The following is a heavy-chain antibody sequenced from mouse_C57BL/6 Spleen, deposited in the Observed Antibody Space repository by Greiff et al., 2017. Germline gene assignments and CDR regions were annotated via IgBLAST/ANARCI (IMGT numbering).Heavy chain of an antibody. D-gene: IGHD1-1*01. Sequence: EVQGVESGGGLVKPGGSLKLSCAASGFTFSSYAMSWVRQTPEKRLEWVATISDGGSYTDYPDNVKGRFTISRDNAKNNLYLQMSQLKSEDTAIYYCAREGLYYGSSYVYFDYWGQGTTLTVSS. J-gene: IGHJ2*01. CDR1: GFTFSSYA. V-gene: IGHV5-4*01. CDR2: ISDGGSYT. CDR3: AREGLYYGSSYVYFDY.